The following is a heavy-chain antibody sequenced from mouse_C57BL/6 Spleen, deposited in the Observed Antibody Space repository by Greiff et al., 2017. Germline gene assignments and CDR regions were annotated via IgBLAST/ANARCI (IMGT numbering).Heavy chain of an antibody. Sequence: QVQLQQPGAELVMPGASVKLSCKASGYTFTSYWMHWVKQRPGQGLEWIGEIDPSDSYTNYNQKFKGKSTLTVDKSSSTAYMQLSSLTSEDSAVYYCARRWESSRYAMGYWGQGTSVTVSS. CDR3: ARRWESSRYAMGY. D-gene: IGHD1-3*01. V-gene: IGHV1-69*01. CDR1: GYTFTSYW. J-gene: IGHJ4*01. CDR2: IDPSDSYT.